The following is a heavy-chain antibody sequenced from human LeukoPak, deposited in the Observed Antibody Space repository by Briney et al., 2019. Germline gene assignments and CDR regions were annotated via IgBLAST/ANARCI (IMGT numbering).Heavy chain of an antibody. V-gene: IGHV5-51*01. Sequence: GESLKVSCKGSGYSFTSHWIGWVRQMPGKGLEWMGIVYPSDSDTRYSPSFQGQVTISADKSIRTAYLQWNSLKASDTAMYYCASAVAVAGPDAFDIWGHGTMVTVSS. CDR3: ASAVAVAGPDAFDI. CDR2: VYPSDSDT. CDR1: GYSFTSHW. J-gene: IGHJ3*02. D-gene: IGHD6-19*01.